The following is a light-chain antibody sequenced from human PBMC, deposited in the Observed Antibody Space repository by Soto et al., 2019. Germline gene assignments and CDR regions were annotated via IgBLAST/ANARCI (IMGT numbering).Light chain of an antibody. J-gene: IGKJ4*01. V-gene: IGKV1-13*02. Sequence: AIQLTQSPSSLSASVGDRVTITCRASQGISSTLAWYQQKPGKAPKLLIYDASSLESGVPSRFGGSGSGTDFTLTISSLQPEEFATYYCQQFNSYPLTVGGGTKVEIK. CDR1: QGISST. CDR3: QQFNSYPLT. CDR2: DAS.